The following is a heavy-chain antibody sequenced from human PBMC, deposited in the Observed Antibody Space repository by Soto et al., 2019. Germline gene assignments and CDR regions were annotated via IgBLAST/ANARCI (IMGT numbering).Heavy chain of an antibody. CDR3: ARGSGIVALPGELEDVNYDY. V-gene: IGHV4-34*01. CDR1: GQSFSGHY. D-gene: IGHD1-1*01. J-gene: IGHJ4*02. CDR2: INESGST. Sequence: QVQLQQWGAGLVKPSETLSLSCAVYGQSFSGHYWAWIRQPPGKGLEWIGEINESGSTYYNPSLKTRVTISTDTSKNQYSLKLSSVSAPDTAAYFCARGSGIVALPGELEDVNYDYWGQGTLVNVSS.